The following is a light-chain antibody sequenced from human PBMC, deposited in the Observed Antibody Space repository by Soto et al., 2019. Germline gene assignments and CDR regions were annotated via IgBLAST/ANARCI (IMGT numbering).Light chain of an antibody. CDR1: QSVSSN. J-gene: IGKJ4*01. V-gene: IGKV3-15*01. CDR3: QQYQNWPLT. Sequence: EILVTQSPPTLSVSPWEVATLSCRPSQSVSSNFAWYQQKPGQAPRLLIYGASTRATGIPARFSGSGSGTEFTLSISSLQSEDVAVYYCQQYQNWPLTFGGGTKVDI. CDR2: GAS.